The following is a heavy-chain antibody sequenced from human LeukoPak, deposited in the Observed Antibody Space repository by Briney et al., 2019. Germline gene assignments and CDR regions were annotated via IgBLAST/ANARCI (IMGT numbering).Heavy chain of an antibody. CDR3: ARVERSPYCGGDCYSGSFDY. CDR1: GFTFSSYW. V-gene: IGHV3-74*01. J-gene: IGHJ4*02. D-gene: IGHD2-21*02. CDR2: INSDGSST. Sequence: SGGSLRLSCAASGFTFSSYWMHWVHQAPGKGLVWVSRINSDGSSTSYADSVKGRFTISRDNAKNTLYLQMNSLRAEDTAVYYCARVERSPYCGGDCYSGSFDYWGQGTLVTVSS.